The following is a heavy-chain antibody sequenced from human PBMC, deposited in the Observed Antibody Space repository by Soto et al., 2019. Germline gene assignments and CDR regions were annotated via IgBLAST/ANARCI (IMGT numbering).Heavy chain of an antibody. V-gene: IGHV1-46*01. CDR3: ARDLWSDQPDNNYYYYGMDV. CDR2: INPSGGST. CDR1: GYTFTSYY. D-gene: IGHD3-3*01. Sequence: ASVKVSCKASGYTFTSYYMHWVRQAPGQGLEWMGIINPSGGSTSYAQKFQGRVTMTRDTSTSTVYMELSSLRSEDTAVYYCARDLWSDQPDNNYYYYGMDVWGQGTTVTVSS. J-gene: IGHJ6*02.